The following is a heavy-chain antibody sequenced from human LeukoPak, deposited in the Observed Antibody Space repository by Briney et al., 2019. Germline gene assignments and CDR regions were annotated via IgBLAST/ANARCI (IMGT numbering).Heavy chain of an antibody. Sequence: PGGSLRLSCAASGFTFSTYAMNWVRQAPGKGLEWVPGITHSSSSTYYGDSVKGRFTISRDNSKNTLYLQMNSLRVEDTAIYYCAKDRGSGWSGFFDYWGQGTLVTVAS. CDR3: AKDRGSGWSGFFDY. J-gene: IGHJ4*02. V-gene: IGHV3-23*01. CDR2: ITHSSSST. D-gene: IGHD6-19*01. CDR1: GFTFSTYA.